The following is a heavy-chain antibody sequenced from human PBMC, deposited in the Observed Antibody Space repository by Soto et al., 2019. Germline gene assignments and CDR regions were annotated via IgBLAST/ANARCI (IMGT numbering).Heavy chain of an antibody. CDR2: INPSGGST. CDR3: ARVGTAMVHYFDY. V-gene: IGHV1-46*01. CDR1: GYTFTSYY. D-gene: IGHD5-18*01. Sequence: ASVKVSCKASGYTFTSYYMHWVRQAPGQGLEWMGIINPSGGSTSYAQKFQGRVTMTRDTSTSTVCVELSSLRSEDTAVYYCARVGTAMVHYFDYWGQGTLVTVS. J-gene: IGHJ4*02.